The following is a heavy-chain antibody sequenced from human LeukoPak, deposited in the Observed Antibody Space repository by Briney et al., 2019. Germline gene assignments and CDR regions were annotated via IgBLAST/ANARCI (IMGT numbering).Heavy chain of an antibody. CDR3: VKEKDSRGFFDY. CDR2: ISGDKTST. V-gene: IGHV3-23*01. D-gene: IGHD6-19*01. Sequence: PGGSLRLSCAASGFTFSSYAMSWVRQAPGKGLEWVSGISGDKTSTYYADSVKGRFTISRDNFKNTLYVQMNSLRAEDTAVYYCVKEKDSRGFFDYWGQGTLVTVSS. CDR1: GFTFSSYA. J-gene: IGHJ4*02.